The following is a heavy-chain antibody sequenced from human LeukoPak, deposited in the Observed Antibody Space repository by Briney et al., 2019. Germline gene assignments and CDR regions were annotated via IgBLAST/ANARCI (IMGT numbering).Heavy chain of an antibody. CDR2: ISGSGGST. CDR3: AKAMVRWALSPGLDY. V-gene: IGHV3-23*01. CDR1: GFTFSIHA. Sequence: GGSLRLSCAASGFTFSIHAVGGARQARGRGRECLTSISGSGGSTSYADSVTCRFTTSRDQFKITMYLQMNTLRAEDTAVYYCAKAMVRWALSPGLDYWGQGPLVLVSS. J-gene: IGHJ4*02. D-gene: IGHD5-18*01.